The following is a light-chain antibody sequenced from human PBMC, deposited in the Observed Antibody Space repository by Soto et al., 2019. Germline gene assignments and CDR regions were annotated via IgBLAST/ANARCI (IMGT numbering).Light chain of an antibody. Sequence: QSVLNQPASVSGSPGQSITISCTGTSSDVGNYNLVSWYQHHPGKAPKLMIYEVGERPSGVSNRFSGSKSDNTASLTLSGLQAEDEADYHCCSYAGSGIYVFGIGTKATVL. V-gene: IGLV2-23*02. J-gene: IGLJ1*01. CDR3: CSYAGSGIYV. CDR2: EVG. CDR1: SSDVGNYNL.